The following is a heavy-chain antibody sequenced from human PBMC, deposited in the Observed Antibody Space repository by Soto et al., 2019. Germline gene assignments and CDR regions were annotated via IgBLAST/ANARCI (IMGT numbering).Heavy chain of an antibody. CDR1: GFTFSSYS. CDR3: ARDDNYDILTGYYGAGY. V-gene: IGHV3-21*01. D-gene: IGHD3-9*01. Sequence: PGGSLRLSCAASGFTFSSYSMNWVRQAPGKGLEWVSSISSSSSYIYYADSVKGRFTISRDNAKNSLYLQMNSLRAEDTAVYYCARDDNYDILTGYYGAGYWGQGTLVTVSS. J-gene: IGHJ4*02. CDR2: ISSSSSYI.